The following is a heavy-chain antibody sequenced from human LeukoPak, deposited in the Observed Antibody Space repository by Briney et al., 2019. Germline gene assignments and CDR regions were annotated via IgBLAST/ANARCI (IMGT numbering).Heavy chain of an antibody. CDR2: VSAYNGNT. J-gene: IGHJ3*01. CDR1: GYTFTSCG. D-gene: IGHD6-19*01. CDR3: ARDAPQWRSTFDF. V-gene: IGHV1-18*01. Sequence: ASVKVSCKASGYTFTSCGICWVRQAPGQGPEWMGWVSAYNGNTNYAQKFRGRVTMTTDTSTNTAYMELRSLRYDDTAVYYCARDAPQWRSTFDFWGQGTMITVS.